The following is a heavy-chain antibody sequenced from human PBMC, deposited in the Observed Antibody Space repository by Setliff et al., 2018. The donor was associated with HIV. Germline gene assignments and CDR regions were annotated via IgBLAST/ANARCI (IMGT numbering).Heavy chain of an antibody. V-gene: IGHV4-39*01. Sequence: PSETLSLTCSVSGDSINSRPYYYGWLRQPPGKGLERIGSVFYSGSTYYNPSLKSRVSMSIDTSRNQFSLKLTSVTAADTAVYFCARFPTVVTAPGFWGRGTLVTVSS. CDR2: VFYSGST. D-gene: IGHD2-21*02. J-gene: IGHJ4*02. CDR1: GDSINSRPYY. CDR3: ARFPTVVTAPGF.